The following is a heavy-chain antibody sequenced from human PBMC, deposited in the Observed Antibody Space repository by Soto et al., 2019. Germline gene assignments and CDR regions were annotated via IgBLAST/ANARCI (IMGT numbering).Heavy chain of an antibody. CDR2: ISYDGNNK. J-gene: IGHJ6*02. CDR3: ARDHGMFLSYYYYGMDV. V-gene: IGHV3-30-3*01. D-gene: IGHD3-10*02. CDR1: GFTFSRIS. Sequence: GGSLRLSCAASGFTFSRISMHWDRQAPGKGLAWVAVISYDGNNKHFAESVKGRFSISRDDSKNTVYLEMNNLRGDDSAVYYCARDHGMFLSYYYYGMDVWGQGTTVTVSS.